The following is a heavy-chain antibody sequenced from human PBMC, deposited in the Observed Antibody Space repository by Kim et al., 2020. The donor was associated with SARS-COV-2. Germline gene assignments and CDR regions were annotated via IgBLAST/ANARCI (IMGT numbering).Heavy chain of an antibody. V-gene: IGHV3-30*18. D-gene: IGHD2-2*01. Sequence: GGSLRLSCAASGFTFSSYGMHWVRQAPGKGLEWVAVISYDGSNKYYADSVKGRFTISRDNSKNTLYLQMNSLRAEDTAVYYCAKGFPYQLLNTYYFDYWG. CDR2: ISYDGSNK. J-gene: IGHJ4*01. CDR3: AKGFPYQLLNTYYFDY. CDR1: GFTFSSYG.